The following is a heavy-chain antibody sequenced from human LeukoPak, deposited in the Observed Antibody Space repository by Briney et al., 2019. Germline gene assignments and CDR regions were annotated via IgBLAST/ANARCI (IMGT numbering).Heavy chain of an antibody. D-gene: IGHD2-15*01. Sequence: GGSLRLSCAVSGFTFSSYAMSWVSQAPGKGLEWVSAISGSGGSTYYADSVKCRFNFSRDNSKNTLYLQMNSMRAEHTAVYSCAKGQVDFECWGQGTLVTVS. J-gene: IGHJ4*02. V-gene: IGHV3-23*01. CDR2: ISGSGGST. CDR1: GFTFSSYA. CDR3: AKGQVDFEC.